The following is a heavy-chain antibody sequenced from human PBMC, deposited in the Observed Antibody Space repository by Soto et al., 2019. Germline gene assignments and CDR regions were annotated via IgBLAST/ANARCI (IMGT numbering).Heavy chain of an antibody. J-gene: IGHJ4*02. CDR3: ARDPTNYDILTGYQDY. V-gene: IGHV1-46*01. CDR1: GYTFTSYY. CDR2: INPSGGST. D-gene: IGHD3-9*01. Sequence: ASVKVSCKASGYTFTSYYMHWVRQAPGQGLEWMGIINPSGGSTSYAQKFQGRVTMTRDTSTSTVYMGLSSLRSEDTAVYYCARDPTNYDILTGYQDYWGQGTLVTVSS.